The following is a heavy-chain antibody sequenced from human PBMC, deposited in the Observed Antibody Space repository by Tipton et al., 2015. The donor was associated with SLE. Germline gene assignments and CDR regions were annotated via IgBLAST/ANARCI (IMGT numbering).Heavy chain of an antibody. V-gene: IGHV4-59*01. CDR3: AREPAASGWFDP. J-gene: IGHJ5*02. CDR1: GGSISSSY. D-gene: IGHD2-2*01. Sequence: TLSLTCSVSGGSISSSYWSWIRQPPGKGLEWIGYVYYSGGTSYNPSLKSRVTISIDTSTNQFFLKLSSVTAADTAVYYCAREPAASGWFDPWGQGALVTVSS. CDR2: VYYSGGT.